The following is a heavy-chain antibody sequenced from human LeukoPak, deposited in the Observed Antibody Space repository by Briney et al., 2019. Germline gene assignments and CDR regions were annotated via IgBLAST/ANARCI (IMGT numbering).Heavy chain of an antibody. CDR2: INPNSGGT. D-gene: IGHD3-10*01. Sequence: AASVKVSCKASVYTFTAYFMHWVRQAPGQGLEWMGRINPNSGGTNYAQKFQGRVTMTRDTSITTAYMDLSRLTYDDTAVYYCARGGTEASSGDYWGQGTLVTVSS. J-gene: IGHJ4*02. CDR3: ARGGTEASSGDY. V-gene: IGHV1-2*06. CDR1: VYTFTAYF.